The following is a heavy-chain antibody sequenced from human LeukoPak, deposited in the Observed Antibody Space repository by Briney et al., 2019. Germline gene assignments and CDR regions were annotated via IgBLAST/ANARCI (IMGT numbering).Heavy chain of an antibody. D-gene: IGHD4-23*01. CDR1: GYTFTIYY. J-gene: IGHJ3*02. CDR2: INPSGGST. Sequence: ASVTVSFKASGYTFTIYYIHWVRQAPGQGLEWMGIINPSGGSTNYAQKFQGRVTMTRDTSTSTVYMELSSLRSEDTAVYYCARAQDGNSQGAFDIWGQGTMVTVSS. V-gene: IGHV1-46*01. CDR3: ARAQDGNSQGAFDI.